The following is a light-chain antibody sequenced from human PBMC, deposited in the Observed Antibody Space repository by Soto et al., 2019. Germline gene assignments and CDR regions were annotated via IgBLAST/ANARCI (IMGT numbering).Light chain of an antibody. J-gene: IGLJ2*01. Sequence: QSVLTQPPSASGTPGQRVTISCSGSSSNIGSNYVYWYQQLPGTAPKLLIYRNNQRPSGVPVRFSRSKSGTSASLAISGLRSEDEADYYCAAWDDSLSAYVVFGGGTKLTVL. CDR3: AAWDDSLSAYVV. CDR2: RNN. CDR1: SSNIGSNY. V-gene: IGLV1-47*01.